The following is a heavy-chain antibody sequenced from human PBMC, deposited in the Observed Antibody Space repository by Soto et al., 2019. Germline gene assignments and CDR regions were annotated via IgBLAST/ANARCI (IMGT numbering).Heavy chain of an antibody. CDR1: GGTFSSYA. D-gene: IGHD2-15*01. V-gene: IGHV1-69*12. CDR3: ARESRYCSGGSCYFLPGIDY. CDR2: IIPIFGTA. J-gene: IGHJ4*02. Sequence: QVQLVQSGAEVKKPGSSVKVSCKASGGTFSSYAISWVRQAPGQGLEWMGGIIPIFGTANYAQKFQGRVTIPADESTRTAYMELSSLRAQDTGVYYCARESRYCSGGSCYFLPGIDYWGQGTLVTVSS.